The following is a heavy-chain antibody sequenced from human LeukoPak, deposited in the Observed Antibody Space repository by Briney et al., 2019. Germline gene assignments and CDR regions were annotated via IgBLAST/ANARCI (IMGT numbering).Heavy chain of an antibody. CDR3: ARRVVGATNWFDP. J-gene: IGHJ5*02. V-gene: IGHV4-39*01. D-gene: IGHD1-26*01. CDR1: GGSISSSSYY. Sequence: SETLSLTCTVSGGSISSSSYYWGWIRQPPGKGLEWIGSIYYSGSTYYNPSLKSRVTISVDTSKNQFSLKLSSVTAADTAVYYCARRVVGATNWFDPWAREPWSPSPQ. CDR2: IYYSGST.